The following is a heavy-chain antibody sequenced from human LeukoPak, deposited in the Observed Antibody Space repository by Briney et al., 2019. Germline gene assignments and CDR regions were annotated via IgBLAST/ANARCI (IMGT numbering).Heavy chain of an antibody. CDR3: ARARYDIDAFDI. D-gene: IGHD3-22*01. CDR1: GFTFSDYY. CDR2: ISSSGSTI. Sequence: PGGSLRLSCAASGFTFSDYYMSWIRQAPGKGLEWVSYISSSGSTIYYADSVKGRFTIPRDNAKNSLYLQMNSLRAEDTAVYYRARARYDIDAFDIWGQGTMVTVSS. V-gene: IGHV3-11*04. J-gene: IGHJ3*02.